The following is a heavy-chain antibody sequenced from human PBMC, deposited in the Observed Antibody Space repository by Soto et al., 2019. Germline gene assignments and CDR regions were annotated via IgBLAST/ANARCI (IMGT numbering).Heavy chain of an antibody. CDR3: GREERFPRSRFDP. CDR1: GDSVTSGSYY. D-gene: IGHD3-10*01. CDR2: ISYTGRT. Sequence: ASETLSLTCIVSGDSVTSGSYYWTWRRQPPGKGLEWIGYISYTGRTKYNPTLQSPVTISVDTSKNDFSRKMTSVTAADSSIYFCGREERFPRSRFDPWGQGTLVTVSS. V-gene: IGHV4-61*03. J-gene: IGHJ5*02.